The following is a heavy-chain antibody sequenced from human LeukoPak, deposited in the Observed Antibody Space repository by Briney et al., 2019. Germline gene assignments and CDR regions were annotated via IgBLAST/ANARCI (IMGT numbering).Heavy chain of an antibody. CDR3: ARDGPNDAFDI. Sequence: GASVKVSCKASGYTFTSYGISWVRQAPGQGLEWMGIINPSGGSTSYAQKFQGRVTMTRDTSTSTVYMELSSLRSEDTAVYYCARDGPNDAFDIWGQGTMVTVSS. CDR1: GYTFTSYG. V-gene: IGHV1-46*01. CDR2: INPSGGST. J-gene: IGHJ3*02.